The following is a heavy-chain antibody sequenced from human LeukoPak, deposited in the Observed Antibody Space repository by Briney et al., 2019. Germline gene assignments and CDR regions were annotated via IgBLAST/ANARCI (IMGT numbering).Heavy chain of an antibody. J-gene: IGHJ4*02. D-gene: IGHD6-19*01. V-gene: IGHV1-18*01. CDR3: AREGHIAVAGFDY. CDR1: GYTFTSYG. CDR2: ISAGNGNT. Sequence: ASVKVSCKASGYTFTSYGISWVRQAPGQGLEWMGWISAGNGNTKYSQKFQGRVTMTRDTSTSTVYMELSSLRSEDTAVYYCAREGHIAVAGFDYWGQGTLVTVSS.